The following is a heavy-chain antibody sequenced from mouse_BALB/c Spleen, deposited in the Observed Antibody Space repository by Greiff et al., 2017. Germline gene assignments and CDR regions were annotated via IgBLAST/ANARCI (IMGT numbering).Heavy chain of an antibody. D-gene: IGHD1-1*01. CDR1: GYTFTDYW. V-gene: IGHV1-77*01. CDR2: IAPGSGST. J-gene: IGHJ4*01. Sequence: VQLQQPGAELVMPGASVKMSCKASGYTFTDYWMHWVKQRPGQGLEWIGRIAPGSGSTYYNEMFKGKATLTVDTSSSTAYIQLSSLSSEDSAVYFCARSGYGSSYDYAMDYWGQGTSVTVSS. CDR3: ARSGYGSSYDYAMDY.